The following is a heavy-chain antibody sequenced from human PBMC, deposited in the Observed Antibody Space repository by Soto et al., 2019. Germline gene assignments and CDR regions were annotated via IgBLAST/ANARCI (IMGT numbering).Heavy chain of an antibody. J-gene: IGHJ6*01. D-gene: IGHD3-16*02. V-gene: IGHV3-23*01. CDR2: ISSSGGST. CDR3: FYPIAKRDARSSHGM. Sequence: RRISKTKGKRLEWVSSISSSGGSTYYADPVKGRFTISRDNSKNTLYLQKNSLRGEDTVVYYFFYPIAKRDARSSHGM.